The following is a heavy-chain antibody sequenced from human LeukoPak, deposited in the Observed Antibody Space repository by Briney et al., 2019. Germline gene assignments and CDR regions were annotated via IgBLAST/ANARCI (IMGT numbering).Heavy chain of an antibody. CDR2: MNPNSGNT. J-gene: IGHJ4*02. V-gene: IGHV1-8*01. Sequence: ASVKVSCKASGYTFTSYDINWVRQATGQGLEWMGWMNPNSGNTGYAQKFQGRATMTRNTSISTAYMELSSLRSEDTAVYYCAKDRDYGTDYWGQGTLVTVSS. D-gene: IGHD4-17*01. CDR3: AKDRDYGTDY. CDR1: GYTFTSYD.